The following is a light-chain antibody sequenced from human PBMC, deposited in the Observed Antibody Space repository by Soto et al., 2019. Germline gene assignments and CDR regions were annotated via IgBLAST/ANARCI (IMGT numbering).Light chain of an antibody. CDR1: QSVSSY. CDR2: DAS. CDR3: QQRSDWLFT. J-gene: IGKJ3*01. Sequence: EIVLTQSPATLSLSPGERATLSCRASQSVSSYLAWYQQKPGQAPRLLIYDASNRAPGIPARFSGSGSGTDFPLTISSLEPEDFAVYYCQQRSDWLFTFGPGTKVDIK. V-gene: IGKV3-11*01.